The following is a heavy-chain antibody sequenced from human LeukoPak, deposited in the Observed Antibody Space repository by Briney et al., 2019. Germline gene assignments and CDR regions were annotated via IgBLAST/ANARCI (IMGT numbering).Heavy chain of an antibody. D-gene: IGHD3-22*01. CDR3: APVSYDSSGYWGRLEPSDY. Sequence: GGSLRLSCAASGFTFSSFWMHWVRQPPGKGLMWVSHTNSDGSTTDYADSVRGRFTISRDNAKNTLFLQMNSLTVEDTAVYYCAPVSYDSSGYWGRLEPSDYWGQGTLVTVSS. V-gene: IGHV3-74*01. J-gene: IGHJ4*02. CDR1: GFTFSSFW. CDR2: TNSDGSTT.